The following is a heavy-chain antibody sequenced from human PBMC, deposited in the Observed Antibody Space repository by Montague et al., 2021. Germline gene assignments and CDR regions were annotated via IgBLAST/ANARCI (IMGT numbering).Heavy chain of an antibody. J-gene: IGHJ6*03. CDR2: LSNGGST. CDR3: ARDTVGASGYFYYYYMDV. CDR1: GDSINTYS. Sequence: SETLSLTCTVFGDSINTYSWSWIRQPAGKGLEWIGRLSNGGSTNSNPSLKSRVSMSVDTSKNQFSLKLSSVTAADTAVYFCARDTVGASGYFYYYYMDVWDRGTTITVSS. V-gene: IGHV4-4*07. D-gene: IGHD1-26*01.